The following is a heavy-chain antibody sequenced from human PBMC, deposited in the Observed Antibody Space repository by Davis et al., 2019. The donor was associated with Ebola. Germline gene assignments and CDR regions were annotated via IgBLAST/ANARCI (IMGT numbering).Heavy chain of an antibody. CDR2: ISAYNGNT. CDR3: ARSSFLDWLLTDY. D-gene: IGHD3/OR15-3a*01. Sequence: ASVKVSCKASGYSFTSYGISWVRQAPGQGLVWMGWISAYNGNTNYAQKPQGRVTMTRDTSTTTAYMERTSLRSDDTAVYYCARSSFLDWLLTDYWGQGTLVTVSS. J-gene: IGHJ4*02. CDR1: GYSFTSYG. V-gene: IGHV1-18*04.